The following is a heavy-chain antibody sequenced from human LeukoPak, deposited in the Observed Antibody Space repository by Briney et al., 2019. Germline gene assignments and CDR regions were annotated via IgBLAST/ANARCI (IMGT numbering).Heavy chain of an antibody. J-gene: IGHJ3*02. CDR1: GFTFSRYW. D-gene: IGHD3/OR15-3a*01. Sequence: GGSLRLSCAASGFTFSRYWMHWVRQAPGKGLVWVSRTNSDGRRTDYADSVKGRFTISRDNAKNTLYLQMNSLRAEDTAVYYCATRLGSWMISRDAFDIWGQGTMVTVSS. V-gene: IGHV3-74*01. CDR3: ATRLGSWMISRDAFDI. CDR2: TNSDGRRT.